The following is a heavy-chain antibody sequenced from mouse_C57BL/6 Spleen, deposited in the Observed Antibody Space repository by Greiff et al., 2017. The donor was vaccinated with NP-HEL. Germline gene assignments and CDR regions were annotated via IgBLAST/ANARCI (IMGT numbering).Heavy chain of an antibody. CDR2: ISGGGGNT. J-gene: IGHJ4*01. CDR1: GFTFSSYT. Sequence: EVKLMESGGGLVKPGGSLKLSCAASGFTFSSYTMSWVRQTPEKRLEWVATISGGGGNTYYPDSVKGRFTISRDNAKNTLYLQMSSLRSEATALYYCARRDGYYDAMDYWGQGTSVTVSS. CDR3: ARRDGYYDAMDY. D-gene: IGHD2-3*01. V-gene: IGHV5-9*01.